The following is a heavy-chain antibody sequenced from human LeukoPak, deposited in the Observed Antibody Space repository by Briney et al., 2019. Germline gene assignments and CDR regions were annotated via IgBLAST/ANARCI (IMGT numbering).Heavy chain of an antibody. V-gene: IGHV3-23*01. D-gene: IGHD3-22*01. CDR2: ITTSGATT. CDR1: GFTFSSYG. Sequence: GGSLRLSCAASGFTFSSYGMSWVRQAPGKGREGGSFITTSGATTSYADSVKGRFTISRDNPRNTLYMQTNSLRDEDTALYYCAITHGYYDGSGYWVQWGQGTLVTVSS. CDR3: AITHGYYDGSGYWVQ. J-gene: IGHJ4*02.